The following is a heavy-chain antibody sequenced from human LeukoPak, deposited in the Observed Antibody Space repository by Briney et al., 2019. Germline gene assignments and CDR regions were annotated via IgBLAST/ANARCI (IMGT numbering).Heavy chain of an antibody. CDR3: ARVGPYSSSWYYFDY. D-gene: IGHD6-13*01. CDR2: ISGNGGST. Sequence: GGSLRLSCAASGFTFSSYAMSWGRQAPGKGLEWVSGISGNGGSTYYADSVKGRFTISRDTSQNTLSLQMNSLRAEDTAVYYCARVGPYSSSWYYFDYWGQGTLVTVSS. J-gene: IGHJ4*02. CDR1: GFTFSSYA. V-gene: IGHV3-23*01.